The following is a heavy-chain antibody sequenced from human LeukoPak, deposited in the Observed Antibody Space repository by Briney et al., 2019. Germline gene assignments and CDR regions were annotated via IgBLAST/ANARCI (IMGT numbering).Heavy chain of an antibody. CDR3: ARDRVAVAATHGYFDP. D-gene: IGHD2-15*01. CDR2: ISAYNGNT. V-gene: IGHV1-18*01. Sequence: ASVKVSCKASGYTFTSYGVSWVRQAPGQGLEWVGWISAYNGNTNYAQNLQGRVTMTTDTSTSTAYRELRSLTSDDTAVYYCARDRVAVAATHGYFDPWGQGALVTVSS. J-gene: IGHJ5*02. CDR1: GYTFTSYG.